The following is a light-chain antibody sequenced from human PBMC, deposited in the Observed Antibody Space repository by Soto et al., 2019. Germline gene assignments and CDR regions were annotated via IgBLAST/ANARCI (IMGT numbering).Light chain of an antibody. Sequence: DIQMTQSPSTLSASVGDSVTVTCRASQPIGTSLHWYQQKPGKAPKVLISAASRLQSGVSSRFSGSGSGTDFTLTISSLQPEDFATYYCQQSYSTPQTFGQGTKVDIK. CDR2: AAS. J-gene: IGKJ1*01. CDR3: QQSYSTPQT. CDR1: QPIGTS. V-gene: IGKV1-39*01.